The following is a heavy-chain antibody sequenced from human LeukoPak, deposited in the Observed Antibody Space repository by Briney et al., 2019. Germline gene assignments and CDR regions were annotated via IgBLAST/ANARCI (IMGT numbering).Heavy chain of an antibody. V-gene: IGHV1-18*04. CDR3: ARPSGSYEDDAFDI. J-gene: IGHJ3*02. Sequence: ASVKVSCKASGYTFTSYGTSWVRQAPGQGLEWMGWISAYNGNTNYAQKLQGRVTMTTDTSTSTAYMELRSLRSDDTAVYYCARPSGSYEDDAFDIWGQGTMVTVSS. CDR1: GYTFTSYG. CDR2: ISAYNGNT. D-gene: IGHD1-26*01.